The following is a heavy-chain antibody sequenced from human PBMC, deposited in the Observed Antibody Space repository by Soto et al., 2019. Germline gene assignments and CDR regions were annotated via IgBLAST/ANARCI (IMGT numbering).Heavy chain of an antibody. J-gene: IGHJ4*02. CDR2: INAGNGNT. CDR3: ARSIVVVTALDY. Sequence: QVQLVQSGAEEKKPGASVKVSCKASGYTFTSYAMHWVRQAPGQRLEWMGWINAGNGNTKYSQKFQGRITITRDTSASTAYMELSSLRSKDTAVYYSARSIVVVTALDYWGQGPLVTVSS. D-gene: IGHD2-21*02. V-gene: IGHV1-3*05. CDR1: GYTFTSYA.